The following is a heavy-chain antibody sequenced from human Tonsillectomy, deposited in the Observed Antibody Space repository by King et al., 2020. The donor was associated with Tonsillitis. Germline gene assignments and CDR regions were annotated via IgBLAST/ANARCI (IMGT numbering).Heavy chain of an antibody. CDR2: IWYEGSNS. J-gene: IGHJ3*01. D-gene: IGHD3-10*01. V-gene: IGHV3-33*01. Sequence: VQLVESGGGVVQPGRSLRLSCAASGFTISNYGIHWVRQAPGKGLEWVAVIWYEGSNSFYADSVKGRFTVSRDNSKNTLYLQMHSLRAEDTAVYYCAREFYYGSGHLGDFDVWGQGTMVTVSS. CDR3: AREFYYGSGHLGDFDV. CDR1: GFTISNYG.